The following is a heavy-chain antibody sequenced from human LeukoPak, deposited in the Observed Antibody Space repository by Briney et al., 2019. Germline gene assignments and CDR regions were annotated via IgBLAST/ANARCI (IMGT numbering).Heavy chain of an antibody. CDR2: IYYSGST. CDR3: ARDLTSSSWDGDYYYYYMDV. Sequence: PAETLSLTCTVSGVSISSYYWSWIRQPPGKGLEWIWYIYYSGSTNYNPSLKSRVTISVDTSKNQFSLQLNSVTAADTAVYYCARDLTSSSWDGDYYYYYMDVWGKGTTVTVSS. V-gene: IGHV4-59*01. D-gene: IGHD6-13*01. CDR1: GVSISSYY. J-gene: IGHJ6*03.